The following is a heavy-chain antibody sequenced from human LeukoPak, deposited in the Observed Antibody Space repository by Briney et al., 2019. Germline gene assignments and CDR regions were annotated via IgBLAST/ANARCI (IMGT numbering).Heavy chain of an antibody. CDR2: ISSGGGIK. D-gene: IGHD6-6*01. V-gene: IGHV3-48*03. CDR3: ARDLKGDGARRHTFDY. J-gene: IGHJ4*02. Sequence: GGSLRHSCAASGFTFSSYEMNWVRQAPPEELEWVSYISSGGGIKYYADSVKGRFTISRDDAKNSLFLQMSSLTVEDTAIYYCARDLKGDGARRHTFDYWGQGTLVTVSS. CDR1: GFTFSSYE.